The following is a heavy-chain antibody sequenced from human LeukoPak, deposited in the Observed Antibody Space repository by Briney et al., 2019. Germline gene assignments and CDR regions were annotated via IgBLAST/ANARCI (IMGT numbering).Heavy chain of an antibody. CDR2: IYSGGST. V-gene: IGHV3-66*01. Sequence: PGGSLRLSCAASGFTVSSNYMSWVRQAPGKGLEWVSVIYSGGSTYYADSVKGRFTISRDNSKNTLYLQMNSLRAEDTAVYYCAALDSSGLYYFDYWGQGTLVTVSS. J-gene: IGHJ4*02. CDR3: AALDSSGLYYFDY. D-gene: IGHD3-22*01. CDR1: GFTVSSNY.